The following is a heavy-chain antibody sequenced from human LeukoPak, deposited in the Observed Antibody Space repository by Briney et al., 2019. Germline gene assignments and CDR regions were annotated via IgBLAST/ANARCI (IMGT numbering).Heavy chain of an antibody. CDR3: ARGRDGYNSDAFDI. V-gene: IGHV4-59*01. CDR2: IYYSGST. CDR1: GGSISSYY. Sequence: PSETLSLTCTVSGGSISSYYWSWIRQPPGKGPEWIGYIYYSGSTNYNPSLKSRVTISVDTSKNQFSLKLSSVTAADTAVYYCARGRDGYNSDAFDIWGQGTMVTVSS. D-gene: IGHD5-24*01. J-gene: IGHJ3*02.